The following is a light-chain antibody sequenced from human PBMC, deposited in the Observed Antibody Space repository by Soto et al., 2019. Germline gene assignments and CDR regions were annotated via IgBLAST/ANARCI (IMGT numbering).Light chain of an antibody. J-gene: IGKJ1*01. V-gene: IGKV1-39*01. CDR2: AAS. CDR1: QSIYNY. Sequence: DIQMTQSPSPLSASVGDRVTITCRASQSIYNYLNWYQQKPGKAPQLLIFAASSLQSGVPSRFSGSESGTDFTLTISSLQPEDFATYYCQQSYSTPRTFGQGTKVDIK. CDR3: QQSYSTPRT.